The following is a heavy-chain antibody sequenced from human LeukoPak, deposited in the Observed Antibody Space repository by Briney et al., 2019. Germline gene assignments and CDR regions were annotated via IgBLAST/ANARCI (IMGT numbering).Heavy chain of an antibody. J-gene: IGHJ3*02. CDR2: VWYDGSNK. CDR1: GFTFSSYG. D-gene: IGHD2-15*01. CDR3: ARARPDGSGGSWPDAFDI. Sequence: PGGSLRLSCAASGFTFSSYGMHWVRQAPGKGLEWVAVVWYDGSNKYYADSVKGRFTISRDNSKNTLYLQMNSLRAEETAMYYCARARPDGSGGSWPDAFDIWGQGTMVTVSS. V-gene: IGHV3-33*01.